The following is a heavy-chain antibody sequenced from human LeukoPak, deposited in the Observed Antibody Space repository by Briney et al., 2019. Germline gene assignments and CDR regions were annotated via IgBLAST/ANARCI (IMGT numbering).Heavy chain of an antibody. V-gene: IGHV4-59*01. D-gene: IGHD5-18*01. CDR1: GGSISSYY. Sequence: SETLSLTCTVSGGSISSYYWSWIRQPPGKGLEWIGYIYYSGSTYYNPSLRSRVTISVDTSKNQFSLKLSSVTAADTAVYYCARVGYSYGARQNWYFDLWGRGTLVTVSS. CDR3: ARVGYSYGARQNWYFDL. CDR2: IYYSGST. J-gene: IGHJ2*01.